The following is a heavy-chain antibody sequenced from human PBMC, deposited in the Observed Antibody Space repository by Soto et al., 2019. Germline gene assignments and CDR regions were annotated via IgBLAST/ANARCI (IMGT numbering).Heavy chain of an antibody. CDR1: GGSTSSSNW. CDR3: ARVMGLYSSSGEGYYYGMDV. J-gene: IGHJ6*02. V-gene: IGHV4-4*02. Sequence: SETLSLTCAVSGGSTSSSNWWSWVRQPPGKGLEWIGEIYHSGSTNYNPSLKSRVTISVDKSKNQFSLKLSSVTAADTAVYYCARVMGLYSSSGEGYYYGMDVWGQGTTVTVSS. CDR2: IYHSGST. D-gene: IGHD6-6*01.